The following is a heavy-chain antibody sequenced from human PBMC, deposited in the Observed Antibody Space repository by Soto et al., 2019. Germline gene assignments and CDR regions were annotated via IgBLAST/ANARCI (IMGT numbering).Heavy chain of an antibody. CDR1: GYSFNNYW. CDR3: AKDLDYGGNYDLFAP. CDR2: IYPGDSNT. V-gene: IGHV5-51*01. Sequence: PGESLKISCKGSGYSFNNYWIAWVRQMPGKGLEWMGIIYPGDSNTRYSPSFQGQVIISADKSITTAYLQWSSLKASDTAMYYCAKDLDYGGNYDLFAPWGQGTLVTVSS. J-gene: IGHJ5*02. D-gene: IGHD4-17*01.